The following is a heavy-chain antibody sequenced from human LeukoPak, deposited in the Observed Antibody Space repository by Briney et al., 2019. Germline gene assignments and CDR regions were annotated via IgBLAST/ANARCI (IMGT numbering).Heavy chain of an antibody. CDR3: ARGLQQLVRSGDY. D-gene: IGHD6-13*01. CDR2: ISSSSSYI. CDR1: GFTFSSYS. J-gene: IGHJ4*02. Sequence: GGSLRLSCAASGFTFSSYSMNWVRQAPGKGLEWVSSISSSSSYIYYADSVKGRFTISRDNAKNSLYLQMNSLRAEDTAVYYCARGLQQLVRSGDYWGQGTLVTVSS. V-gene: IGHV3-21*01.